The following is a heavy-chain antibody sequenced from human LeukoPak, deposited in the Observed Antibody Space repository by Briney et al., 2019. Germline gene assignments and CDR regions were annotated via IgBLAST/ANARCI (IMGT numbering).Heavy chain of an antibody. CDR1: GYTFTGYY. D-gene: IGHD3-22*01. Sequence: ASVKVSCKASGYTFTGYYMHWVRQAPGQGLEWMGWINPNSGGTNYAQKFQGRVTITTDESTSTAYMELSSLRSEDTAVYYCAGGDSSGSWGQGTLVTVSS. J-gene: IGHJ5*02. CDR2: INPNSGGT. CDR3: AGGDSSGS. V-gene: IGHV1-2*02.